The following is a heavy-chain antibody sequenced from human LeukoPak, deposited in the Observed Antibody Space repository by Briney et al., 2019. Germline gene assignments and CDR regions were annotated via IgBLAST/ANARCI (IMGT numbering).Heavy chain of an antibody. D-gene: IGHD3-22*01. CDR3: ARCITTYYYDSSGYYPTWFDP. V-gene: IGHV4-34*01. CDR1: GGSFSGYY. J-gene: IGHJ5*02. Sequence: SETLSLTCAVYGGSFSGYYWSWIRQPPGKGLEWIGEINHSGSTNYNPSLKSRVTISVDTSKNQFSLKLSSVTAADTAVYYCARCITTYYYDSSGYYPTWFDPWGQGTLVTVSS. CDR2: INHSGST.